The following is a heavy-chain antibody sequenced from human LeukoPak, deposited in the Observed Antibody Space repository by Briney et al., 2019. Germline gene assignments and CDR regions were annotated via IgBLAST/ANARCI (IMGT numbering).Heavy chain of an antibody. J-gene: IGHJ4*02. V-gene: IGHV4-4*07. D-gene: IGHD3-16*01. Sequence: SETLSLTCYVPGGSLTNYYWSWIRQPAGKGLEWIGRIYPSGTTNYNPSLKSRLTMSIDTSKKQFSLNLRFLIAADTAVYYCARDGGHGPFDSWGPGTLVTVSS. CDR2: IYPSGTT. CDR3: ARDGGHGPFDS. CDR1: GGSLTNYY.